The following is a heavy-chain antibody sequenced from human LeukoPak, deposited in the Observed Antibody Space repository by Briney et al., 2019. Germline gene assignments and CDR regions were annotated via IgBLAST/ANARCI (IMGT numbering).Heavy chain of an antibody. V-gene: IGHV3-13*01. CDR3: ARGGLRLGAGTSYYYYGMDV. Sequence: GGSLRLSCAASGFTFSSYDMHWVRQATGKVLEWVSAIGTAGDTYYPGSVKGRFTISRENAKNSLYLQMNSLRAGDTAVYYCARGGLRLGAGTSYYYYGMDVWGQGTTVTVSS. CDR2: IGTAGDT. D-gene: IGHD5-12*01. J-gene: IGHJ6*02. CDR1: GFTFSSYD.